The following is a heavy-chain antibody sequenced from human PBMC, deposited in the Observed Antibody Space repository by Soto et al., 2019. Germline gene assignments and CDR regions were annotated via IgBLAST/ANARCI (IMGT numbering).Heavy chain of an antibody. J-gene: IGHJ3*02. Sequence: SISSYYWSWIRQPPGKGLEWIGYIYYSGSTNYNPSLKSRVTISVDTSKNQFSLKLSSVTAADTAVYYCARHTYYDFWSGYSRGAFDIWGQGTMVTVSS. CDR3: ARHTYYDFWSGYSRGAFDI. V-gene: IGHV4-59*01. D-gene: IGHD3-3*01. CDR2: IYYSGST. CDR1: SISSYY.